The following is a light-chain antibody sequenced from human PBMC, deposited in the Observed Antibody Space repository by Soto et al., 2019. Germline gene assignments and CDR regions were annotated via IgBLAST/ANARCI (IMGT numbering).Light chain of an antibody. CDR3: AAWDDSLNGHV. CDR2: SNN. CDR1: SSNIGSNS. V-gene: IGLV1-44*01. Sequence: QSVLTQPPSASGTPGQRVTISCSGSSSNIGSNSVKWYQQLPGTAPKLLIYSNNQRPSGVPDRFSGSKSGTSASLAISGLQSEDEADYYCAAWDDSLNGHVFGGGTKVTVL. J-gene: IGLJ3*02.